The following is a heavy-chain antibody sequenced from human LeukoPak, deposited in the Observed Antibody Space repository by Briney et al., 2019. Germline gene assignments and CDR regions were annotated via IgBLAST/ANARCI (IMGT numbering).Heavy chain of an antibody. CDR3: AQSGGYYGY. J-gene: IGHJ4*02. CDR2: IYWDDDK. D-gene: IGHD3-22*01. V-gene: IGHV2-5*02. CDR1: GFSLSTSGVG. Sequence: SGPTLVKPTQTLTLTCTFSGFSLSTSGVGVCLIRQPPGMALEWLALIYWDDDKRYIPSLKSRLTITKDTSKNQVVLTMTNMDPVDIATSYCAQSGGYYGYCGQGTLVTVSP.